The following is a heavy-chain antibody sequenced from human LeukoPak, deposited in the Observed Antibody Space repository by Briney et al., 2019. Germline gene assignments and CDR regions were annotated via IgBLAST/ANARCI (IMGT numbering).Heavy chain of an antibody. V-gene: IGHV4-38-2*01. D-gene: IGHD4-17*01. CDR3: ARHDYGDYAGFDI. Sequence: SETLSLTCAVSGYSISSGYYWGWIRQPPGKGLEWIGSIYHSGSTYYNPSLKGRVTISVDTSKNQFSLKLSSVTAADTAVYYCARHDYGDYAGFDIWGQGTMVTVSS. CDR2: IYHSGST. CDR1: GYSISSGYY. J-gene: IGHJ3*02.